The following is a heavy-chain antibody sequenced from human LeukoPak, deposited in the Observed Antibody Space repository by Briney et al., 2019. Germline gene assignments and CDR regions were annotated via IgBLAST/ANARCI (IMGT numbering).Heavy chain of an antibody. V-gene: IGHV3-30*18. CDR3: AKTTYSSGWYIDY. CDR2: ISYDGSNK. J-gene: IGHJ4*02. Sequence: GRSLRLSCAASGFTFSSYGMHWVRQAPGKGLEWVAVISYDGSNKYYADSVKGRFTISRDNSKNTLYLQMNSLRAEDTAVYYCAKTTYSSGWYIDYWGQGTLVTVFS. D-gene: IGHD6-19*01. CDR1: GFTFSSYG.